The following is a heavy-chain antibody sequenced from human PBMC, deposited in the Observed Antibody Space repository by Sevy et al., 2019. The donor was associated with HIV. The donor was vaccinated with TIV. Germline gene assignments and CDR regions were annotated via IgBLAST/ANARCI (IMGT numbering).Heavy chain of an antibody. CDR2: LSGSGRST. D-gene: IGHD3-16*01. J-gene: IGHJ6*02. CDR1: GFTFSSYA. V-gene: IGHV3-23*01. Sequence: GGSLRLSCAASGFTFSSYAMSWVRQAPGKGLEWVSSLSGSGRSTYYADSVKGRFTISRDNSKNTLYLQMNSLRDEDTATYYCAKGQGEWPDAYYYYGMDVWGQGTTVTVSS. CDR3: AKGQGEWPDAYYYYGMDV.